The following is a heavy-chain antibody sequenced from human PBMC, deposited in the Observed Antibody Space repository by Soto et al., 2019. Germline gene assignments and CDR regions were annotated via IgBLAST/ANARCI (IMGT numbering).Heavy chain of an antibody. Sequence: QVQLVQSGAEVKKPGSSVKVSCKASGGTFSSYAISWVRQAPGPGLEWMGGIIPSFGTANYAQKIQGRVTITADESTSPAYMALSSLRYEDTAVYYWARSVVEATRSYYFDYGGKGTLVTVSS. J-gene: IGHJ4*02. D-gene: IGHD2-15*01. CDR1: GGTFSSYA. CDR3: ARSVVEATRSYYFDY. CDR2: IIPSFGTA. V-gene: IGHV1-69*01.